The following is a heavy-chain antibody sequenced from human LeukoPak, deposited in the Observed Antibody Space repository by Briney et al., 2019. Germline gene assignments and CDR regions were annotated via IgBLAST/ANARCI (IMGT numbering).Heavy chain of an antibody. CDR1: GGSFSGYY. Sequence: SETLSLTCAVYGGSFSGYYWSWIRQPPGKGLEWIGEINHSGSTNYNPSLKSRVTISVDTSKNQFSLKLSSVTAADTAVYYWARVLAAFRRSWYGNWFDPWGQGTLVTVSP. D-gene: IGHD6-13*01. V-gene: IGHV4-34*01. CDR3: ARVLAAFRRSWYGNWFDP. J-gene: IGHJ5*02. CDR2: INHSGST.